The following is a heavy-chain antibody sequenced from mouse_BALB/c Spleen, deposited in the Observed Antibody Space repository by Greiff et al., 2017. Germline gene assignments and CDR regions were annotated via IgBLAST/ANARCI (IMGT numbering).Heavy chain of an antibody. CDR2: INSNGGST. J-gene: IGHJ3*01. V-gene: IGHV5-6-3*01. CDR1: GFTFSSYG. D-gene: IGHD2-10*02. Sequence: EVMLVESGGGLVQPGGSLKLSCAASGFTFSSYGMSWVRQTPDKRLELVATINSNGGSTYYPDSVKGRFTISRDNAKNTLYLQMSSLKSEDTAMYYCARDRYGNFADGGQGTRVTVSA. CDR3: ARDRYGNFAD.